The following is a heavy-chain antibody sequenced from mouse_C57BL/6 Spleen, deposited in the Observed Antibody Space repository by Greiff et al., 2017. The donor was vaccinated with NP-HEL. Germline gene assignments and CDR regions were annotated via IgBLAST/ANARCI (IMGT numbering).Heavy chain of an antibody. CDR1: GFNIKDDY. Sequence: VHVKQSGAELVRPGASVKLSCTASGFNIKDDYMHWVKQRPEQGLEWIGWIDPENGDTEYASKFQGKATITADTSSNTAYLQLSSLTSEDTAVYYCTTSGTTVVAGGYWGQGTTLTVSS. D-gene: IGHD1-1*01. V-gene: IGHV14-4*01. J-gene: IGHJ2*01. CDR3: TTSGTTVVAGGY. CDR2: IDPENGDT.